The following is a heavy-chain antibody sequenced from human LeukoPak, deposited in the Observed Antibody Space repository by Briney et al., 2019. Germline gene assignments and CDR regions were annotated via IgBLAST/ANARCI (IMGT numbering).Heavy chain of an antibody. V-gene: IGHV1-69*06. Sequence: GASVKVSCKASGGTFSSYAISWVRQAPGQGLEWMGGIIPIFGTANYAQKFRGRVTITADKSTRTAYMELSSLRSDDTAVYYCARVPRRGERFDPWGQGTLVTVSS. CDR3: ARVPRRGERFDP. CDR1: GGTFSSYA. J-gene: IGHJ5*02. D-gene: IGHD3-10*01. CDR2: IIPIFGTA.